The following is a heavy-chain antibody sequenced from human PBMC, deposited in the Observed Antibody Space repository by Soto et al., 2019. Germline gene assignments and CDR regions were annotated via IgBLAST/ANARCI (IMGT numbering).Heavy chain of an antibody. D-gene: IGHD6-6*01. Sequence: GSLRLSCAASGFTFSSYAMHWVRQAPGKGLEWVAVISYDGSNKYYADSVKGRFTISRDNSKNTLYLQMNSLRAEDTAVYYCARPEYSSPDDAFDIWGQGTMVTVSS. CDR2: ISYDGSNK. CDR1: GFTFSSYA. CDR3: ARPEYSSPDDAFDI. V-gene: IGHV3-30-3*01. J-gene: IGHJ3*02.